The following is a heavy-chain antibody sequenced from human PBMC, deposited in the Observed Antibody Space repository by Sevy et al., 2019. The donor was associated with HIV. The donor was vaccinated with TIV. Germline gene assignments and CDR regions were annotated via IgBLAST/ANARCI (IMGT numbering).Heavy chain of an antibody. Sequence: GGSLRLSCSASGFTFSYYGMYWVRQAPGKGLQYVSGISSNGGSTDYADSVKGRFTISRDNSKNTLYLQMNSLRPEDTAVYYCAKDRVWDVGDVFEIWGQGTMVTVSS. D-gene: IGHD1-26*01. CDR1: GFTFSYYG. V-gene: IGHV3-64*04. CDR3: AKDRVWDVGDVFEI. J-gene: IGHJ3*02. CDR2: ISSNGGST.